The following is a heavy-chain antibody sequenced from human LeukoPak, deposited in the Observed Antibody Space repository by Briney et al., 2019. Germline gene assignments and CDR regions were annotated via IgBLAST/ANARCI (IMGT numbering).Heavy chain of an antibody. CDR3: ARGLGIAAAGTRWFDP. V-gene: IGHV4-4*07. CDR2: IYTSGST. D-gene: IGHD6-13*01. CDR1: GGSISSYY. Sequence: SETLSLTCTVSGGSISSYYWSWIRQVAGKGLEWIGRIYTSGSTNYNPSFKSRVTISADTSNNHFSLRLTSVTAADTAVYYCARGLGIAAAGTRWFDPWGQGTLVTVSS. J-gene: IGHJ5*02.